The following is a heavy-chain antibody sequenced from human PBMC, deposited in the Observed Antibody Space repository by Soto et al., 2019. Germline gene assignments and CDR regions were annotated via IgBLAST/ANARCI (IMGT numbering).Heavy chain of an antibody. D-gene: IGHD6-13*01. CDR3: AREQQLVPGPDAFDI. Sequence: ASVKVSCKASGYTFTSYYMHWVRQAPGQGLEWMGIINPSGGSTSYAQKFQGRVTMTRDTSTSTVYMELSSLRSEDTAVYYCAREQQLVPGPDAFDIWGQGTMLTVSS. J-gene: IGHJ3*02. V-gene: IGHV1-46*01. CDR1: GYTFTSYY. CDR2: INPSGGST.